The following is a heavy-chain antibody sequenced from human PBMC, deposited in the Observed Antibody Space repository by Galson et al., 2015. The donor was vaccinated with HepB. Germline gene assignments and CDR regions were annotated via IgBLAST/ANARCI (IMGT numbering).Heavy chain of an antibody. CDR3: AKGYGLFDL. D-gene: IGHD4-17*01. CDR2: ISANGGSR. J-gene: IGHJ5*02. V-gene: IGHV3-23*01. CDR1: GFTFGSTA. Sequence: SLRLSCAASGFTFGSTAMTWVRQAPGKGLEWVSGISANGGSRFYAASVKGRFTISRDNSKNTLSFQMNSLRAEDTAVYYCAKGYGLFDLWGQGTLVTVSS.